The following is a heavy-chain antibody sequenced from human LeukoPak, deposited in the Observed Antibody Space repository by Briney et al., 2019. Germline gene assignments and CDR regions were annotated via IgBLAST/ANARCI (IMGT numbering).Heavy chain of an antibody. CDR1: GYTFTGYY. V-gene: IGHV1-2*02. CDR3: AREANDSSGYYPKHDAFDI. Sequence: GASVKVSCKASGYTFTGYYMHWLRQAPGQGLEWMGWINPNRGGTNYAQKFQGRVTMTRDTSISTAYMELSRLRSDDTAVYYCAREANDSSGYYPKHDAFDIWGQGTMVTVSS. J-gene: IGHJ3*02. CDR2: INPNRGGT. D-gene: IGHD3-22*01.